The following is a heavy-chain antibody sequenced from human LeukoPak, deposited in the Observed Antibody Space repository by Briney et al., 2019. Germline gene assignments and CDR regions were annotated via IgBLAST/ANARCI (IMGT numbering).Heavy chain of an antibody. CDR1: GGSFSGYY. CDR3: ARLSGSYYRVGVRHFDY. J-gene: IGHJ4*02. Sequence: SETLSLTCAVYGGSFSGYYWSWIRQPPGKGLEWIGEINHSGSTNYNPSLKSRVTTSVDTSKSQFSLKLSSVTAADTAVYYCARLSGSYYRVGVRHFDYWGQGTLVTVSS. D-gene: IGHD1-26*01. CDR2: INHSGST. V-gene: IGHV4-34*01.